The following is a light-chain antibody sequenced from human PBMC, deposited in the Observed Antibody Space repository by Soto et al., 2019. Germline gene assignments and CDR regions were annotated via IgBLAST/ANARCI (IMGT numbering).Light chain of an antibody. J-gene: IGKJ1*01. Sequence: QLTQNTSFLSASVGDRVTITCRASQGISSYLAWYQQKPGKAPKLLIYAASTLQSGVPSRFSGSGSGTEFTLTISSLQPEDFATYYCQQLNSYPRTFGQGSNVDIK. CDR1: QGISSY. CDR3: QQLNSYPRT. CDR2: AAS. V-gene: IGKV1-9*01.